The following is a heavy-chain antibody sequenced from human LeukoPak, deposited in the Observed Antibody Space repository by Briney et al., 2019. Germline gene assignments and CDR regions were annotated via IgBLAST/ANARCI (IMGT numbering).Heavy chain of an antibody. D-gene: IGHD3-10*01. V-gene: IGHV3-23*01. Sequence: GGSLRLSCAASGFTFSTYGMNWVRQAPGKGLEWVSGISPSGEITYYTDSVKGRFTISRDNSKHTVSLQMNSLRGEDTAVYYCAKRGPGSPQSGKYYFDYWGQGTLVTVSS. CDR1: GFTFSTYG. CDR3: AKRGPGSPQSGKYYFDY. J-gene: IGHJ4*02. CDR2: ISPSGEIT.